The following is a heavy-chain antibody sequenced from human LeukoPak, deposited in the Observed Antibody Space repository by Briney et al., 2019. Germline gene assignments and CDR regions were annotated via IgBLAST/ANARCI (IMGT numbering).Heavy chain of an antibody. CDR2: IYETGST. D-gene: IGHD3-22*01. CDR1: GGSISSSSYY. V-gene: IGHV4-39*07. J-gene: IGHJ1*01. Sequence: PSETLSLTCTVSGGSISSSSYYWGWIRQPPGKGLEWIGSIYETGSTYHNPSLKSRVTISVDTSKNQFSLKLSSVTAADTAVYYCARLKYYYDSSGYRAEYFQHWGQGTLVTVSS. CDR3: ARLKYYYDSSGYRAEYFQH.